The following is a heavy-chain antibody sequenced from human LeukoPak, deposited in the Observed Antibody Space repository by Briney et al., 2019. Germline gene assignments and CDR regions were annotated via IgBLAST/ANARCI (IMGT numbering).Heavy chain of an antibody. Sequence: GASVKVSCKASGGTFSSYAISWVRQAPGQGLAWMGGIIPIFGTANYTQKFQGRVTITADESTSTAYMKLSSLRSEDTAVYYCASMEHDYSNPWPFDYWGQGTLVTVSS. CDR3: ASMEHDYSNPWPFDY. D-gene: IGHD4-11*01. J-gene: IGHJ4*02. CDR2: IIPIFGTA. CDR1: GGTFSSYA. V-gene: IGHV1-69*13.